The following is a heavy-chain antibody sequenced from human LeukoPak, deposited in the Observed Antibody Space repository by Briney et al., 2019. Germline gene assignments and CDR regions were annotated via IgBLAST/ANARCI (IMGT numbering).Heavy chain of an antibody. D-gene: IGHD1-26*01. CDR3: ARSGRGLATRFDP. Sequence: SETLSLTCTVSGGSISSYYCSWIRQPPGKGLDWIGYIYYTGSTNYNPSLKSRVTLSVDKSKNQFSLKLSSVTAAATAVYYCARSGRGLATRFDPWGQGILVTVSS. CDR1: GGSISSYY. V-gene: IGHV4-59*13. CDR2: IYYTGST. J-gene: IGHJ5*02.